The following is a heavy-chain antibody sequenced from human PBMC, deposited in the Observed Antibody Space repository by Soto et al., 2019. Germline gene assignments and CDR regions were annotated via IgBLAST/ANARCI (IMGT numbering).Heavy chain of an antibody. D-gene: IGHD3-3*01. CDR2: MNPNSGNT. Sequence: QVQLVQSGAEVKKPGASVKVSCKASGYTFTSYDINWVRQAAGQGLEWMGWMNPNSGNTGYARKFQGRVTMTKNSSISTAYMDLSSLRSEDTAVYYCAIIAWNGSGGYNRGLDYWGQGTLVTVSS. V-gene: IGHV1-8*02. CDR1: GYTFTSYD. J-gene: IGHJ4*02. CDR3: AIIAWNGSGGYNRGLDY.